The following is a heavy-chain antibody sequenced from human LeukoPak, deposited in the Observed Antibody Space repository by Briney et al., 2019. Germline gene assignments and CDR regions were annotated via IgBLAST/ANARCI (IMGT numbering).Heavy chain of an antibody. CDR2: IYHSGST. V-gene: IGHV4-34*01. CDR3: AGGDDYGVNFDP. Sequence: SETLSLTCAVSGGSFSGYYWSWIRQPPGKGLEWIGEIYHSGSTNYNPSLKSRVTISVDTSKNQFSLKLSSVTAADTVVYYCAGGDDYGVNFDPWGEGTLVTVSS. CDR1: GGSFSGYY. D-gene: IGHD4-17*01. J-gene: IGHJ5*02.